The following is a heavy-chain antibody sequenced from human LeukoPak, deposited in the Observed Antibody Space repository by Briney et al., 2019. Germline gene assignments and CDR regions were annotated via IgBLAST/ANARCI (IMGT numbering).Heavy chain of an antibody. CDR1: GGSISSYY. CDR2: IYYSGST. D-gene: IGHD6-13*01. CDR3: ARGVTSSSWYDY. J-gene: IGHJ4*02. V-gene: IGHV4-59*12. Sequence: SETLSLTCTVSGGSISSYYWSWIRQPPGKGLEWIGYIYYSGSTNYNPSLKSRVTISVDTSKNQFSLKLSSVTAADTAVYYCARGVTSSSWYDYWGQGTLVTVSS.